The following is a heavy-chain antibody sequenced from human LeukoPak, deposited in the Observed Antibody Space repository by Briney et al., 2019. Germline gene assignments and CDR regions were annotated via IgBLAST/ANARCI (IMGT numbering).Heavy chain of an antibody. CDR2: INPSGGST. D-gene: IGHD7-27*01. CDR3: ARDELWGSSFPHYYYYMDV. V-gene: IGHV1-46*01. Sequence: ASVKVSCKASGYTFTSYYMHWVRQAPGQGLEWMGIINPSGGSTSYAQKFQGRVTMTRDMSTSTVYMELSSLRSEDTAVYYCARDELWGSSFPHYYYYMDVWGKGTTVTVSS. J-gene: IGHJ6*03. CDR1: GYTFTSYY.